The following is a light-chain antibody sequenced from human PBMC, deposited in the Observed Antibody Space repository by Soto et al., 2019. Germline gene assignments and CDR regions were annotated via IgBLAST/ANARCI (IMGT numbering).Light chain of an antibody. J-gene: IGKJ4*01. Sequence: DIQMTQSPSSLSASVGDRVTITCRASQGISTNLNWFQQKPGKAPKLLIYAASSLQSAVPSRFSGSGSGTEFTLTISSLQPEDFATYSCQQSNRPPLTFGGGTKVEIK. CDR1: QGISTN. CDR3: QQSNRPPLT. V-gene: IGKV1-39*01. CDR2: AAS.